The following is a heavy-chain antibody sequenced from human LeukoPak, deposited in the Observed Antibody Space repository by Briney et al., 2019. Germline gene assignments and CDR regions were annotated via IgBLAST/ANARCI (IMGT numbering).Heavy chain of an antibody. Sequence: SETLSLTCAVFSGSFSGYYCSWIRQPPGKGLEWIGDINQSGSTNYNPSLQSRVTISVDTSKNQFSLKLSSVTAADTAVYYCARPDYDFWSAQGAFDIWGQGTMVTVSS. CDR2: INQSGST. J-gene: IGHJ3*02. V-gene: IGHV4-34*01. CDR3: ARPDYDFWSAQGAFDI. D-gene: IGHD3-3*01. CDR1: SGSFSGYY.